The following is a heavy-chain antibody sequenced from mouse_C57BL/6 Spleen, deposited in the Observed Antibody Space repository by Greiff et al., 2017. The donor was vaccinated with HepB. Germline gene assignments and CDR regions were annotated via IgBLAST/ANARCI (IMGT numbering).Heavy chain of an antibody. CDR3: ARGAAREDFDV. CDR2: IYPSDSET. V-gene: IGHV1-61*01. Sequence: QVQLQQPGAELVRPGSSVKLSCKASGYTFTSYWMDWVKQRPGQGLEWIGNIYPSDSETHYNQKFKDKATLTVDKSSSTAYMQLSSLTSEDSAVYYCARGAAREDFDVWGTGTTVTVSS. J-gene: IGHJ1*03. CDR1: GYTFTSYW.